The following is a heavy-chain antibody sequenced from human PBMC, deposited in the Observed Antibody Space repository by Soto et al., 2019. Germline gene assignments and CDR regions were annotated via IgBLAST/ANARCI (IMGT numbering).Heavy chain of an antibody. J-gene: IGHJ4*02. CDR1: GFTFSSYA. CDR2: ISYDGSNK. CDR3: ARDASSWKTFDY. D-gene: IGHD1-1*01. Sequence: QVQLVESGGGVVQPGRSLRLSCAASGFTFSSYAMHWVRQAPGKGLEWVAVISYDGSNKYYAASVKGRFTISRDNSKNTLYLQMNSLRAEDTAVYYCARDASSWKTFDYWGQGTLVTVSS. V-gene: IGHV3-30-3*01.